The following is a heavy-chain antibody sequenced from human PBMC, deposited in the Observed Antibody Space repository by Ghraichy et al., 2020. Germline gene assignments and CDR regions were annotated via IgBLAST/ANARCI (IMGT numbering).Heavy chain of an antibody. J-gene: IGHJ4*02. CDR2: INHSGST. Sequence: SETLSLTCAVYGGSFSGYYWSWIRQPPGKGLEWIGEINHSGSTNYNPSLKSRVTISVDTSKNQFSLKLSSVTAADTAVYYCARGLGLIAVAGTWTYWGQGTLVTVSS. CDR1: GGSFSGYY. CDR3: ARGLGLIAVAGTWTY. D-gene: IGHD6-19*01. V-gene: IGHV4-34*01.